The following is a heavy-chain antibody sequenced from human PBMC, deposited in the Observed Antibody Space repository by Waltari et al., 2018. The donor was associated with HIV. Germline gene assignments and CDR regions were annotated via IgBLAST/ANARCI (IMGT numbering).Heavy chain of an antibody. CDR2: IKTKGGGGAT. Sequence: EVQLVESGGDLLKPGGCLRLSCSASGFTLTSVRMSWVRQAPGKGLGWCGLIKTKGGGGATDYAAAVKGRFTISRDDSKNTVYLQMNSLKIEDTAVYYCTSEEDYGSGSHFDYWGQGTLVTVSS. J-gene: IGHJ4*02. D-gene: IGHD3-10*01. CDR3: TSEEDYGSGSHFDY. V-gene: IGHV3-15*01. CDR1: GFTLTSVR.